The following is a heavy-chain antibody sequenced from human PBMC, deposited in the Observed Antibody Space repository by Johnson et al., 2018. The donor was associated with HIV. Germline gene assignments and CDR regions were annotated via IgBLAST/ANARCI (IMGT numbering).Heavy chain of an antibody. D-gene: IGHD3-3*01. CDR2: ISGSGGST. CDR1: GFTFSSYA. Sequence: VQLVESGGGVVQPGRSLRLSCAASGFTFSSYAMHWVRQAPGKGLEWVSAISGSGGSTYYADSVKGRFTISRDNSKNTLYLQMNSLRAEDTAVYYCAKHVTIFGVVISAFDIWGQGTMVTVSS. J-gene: IGHJ3*02. CDR3: AKHVTIFGVVISAFDI. V-gene: IGHV3-23*04.